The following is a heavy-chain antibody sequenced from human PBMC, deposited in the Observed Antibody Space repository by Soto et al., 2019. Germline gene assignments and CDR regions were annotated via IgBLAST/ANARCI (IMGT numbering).Heavy chain of an antibody. V-gene: IGHV1-2*02. J-gene: IGHJ6*02. CDR2: INPNSGGT. Sequence: QVQLVQSGAEVKKPGASVKVSCKASGYTFTGYYMHWVRQAPGQGLEWMGWINPNSGGTNYAQKFQGRVTMTRDTSISTADMELSRLRSDDTAVYYCARGSKQQLVYYYYGMDVWGQGTTVTVSS. CDR3: ARGSKQQLVYYYYGMDV. D-gene: IGHD6-13*01. CDR1: GYTFTGYY.